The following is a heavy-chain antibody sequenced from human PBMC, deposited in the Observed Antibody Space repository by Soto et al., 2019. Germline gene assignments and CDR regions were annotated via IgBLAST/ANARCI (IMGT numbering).Heavy chain of an antibody. J-gene: IGHJ5*02. V-gene: IGHV1-69*06. CDR1: GGTFSSYA. CDR3: ARDAEENPGYYGSGRWFDP. CDR2: IIPIFGTA. Sequence: QVQLVPSGAEVKKPGSSVKVSCKASGGTFSSYAICWVRQAPGQGLEWMGGIIPIFGTANYAQKFQGRVTITADKSTSTAYMELSSLRSEDTAVYYCARDAEENPGYYGSGRWFDPWGQGTLVTVSS. D-gene: IGHD3-10*01.